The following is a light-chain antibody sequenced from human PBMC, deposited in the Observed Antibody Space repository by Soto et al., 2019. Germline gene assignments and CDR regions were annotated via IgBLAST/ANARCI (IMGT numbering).Light chain of an antibody. J-gene: IGLJ2*01. Sequence: QSALTQPASVSGSPGQSITISCTGTSSDVGGYIYVSWYQQHPGKAPKLMIYEVSNRPSGVSNRFSGSKSGNTASLTISGLQAEDEADYYCSSYTSSSTLVVFGGGTKLTV. CDR1: SSDVGGYIY. CDR3: SSYTSSSTLVV. CDR2: EVS. V-gene: IGLV2-14*01.